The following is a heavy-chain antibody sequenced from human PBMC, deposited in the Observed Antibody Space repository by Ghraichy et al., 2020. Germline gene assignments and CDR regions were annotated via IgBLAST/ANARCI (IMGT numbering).Heavy chain of an antibody. CDR2: ISRDSSTI. V-gene: IGHV3-48*01. D-gene: IGHD6-19*01. Sequence: GGSLRLSCSASGFTFSSYSMNWVRQAPVKGLEWVSAISRDSSTIFYEDSGKGRFSISRDNSKNSLYLQMNSLRTEDTAVYYCARNLVAGHWYFELWGRVTLVTGSS. J-gene: IGHJ2*01. CDR1: GFTFSSYS. CDR3: ARNLVAGHWYFEL.